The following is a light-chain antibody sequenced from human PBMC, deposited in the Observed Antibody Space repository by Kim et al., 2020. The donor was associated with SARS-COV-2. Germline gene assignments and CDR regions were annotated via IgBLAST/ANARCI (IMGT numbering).Light chain of an antibody. CDR3: HQYNSYPWT. J-gene: IGKJ1*01. CDR1: QSISSW. Sequence: DIQMTQSPSTLSASVGDRVTITCRASQSISSWLAWYQQKPGKAPNLLIYKASSLQSGVPSRFSGSESGTEFTLTISSLQPDDFATYYCHQYNSYPWTFGQGTKVDIK. CDR2: KAS. V-gene: IGKV1-5*03.